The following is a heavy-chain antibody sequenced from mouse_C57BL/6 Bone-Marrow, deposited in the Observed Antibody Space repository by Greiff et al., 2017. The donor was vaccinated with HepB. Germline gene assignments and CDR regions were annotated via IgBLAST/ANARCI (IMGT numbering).Heavy chain of an antibody. V-gene: IGHV5-15*01. Sequence: EVMLVESGGGLVQPGGSLKLSYAASGFTFSDYGMAWVRQAPRKGPEWVAFISNLAYSIYYADTVTGRFTISRENAKNTLYLEMSSLRSEDTAMYYCARQDYGSSYRYFDVWGTGTTVTVSS. D-gene: IGHD1-1*01. CDR3: ARQDYGSSYRYFDV. CDR2: ISNLAYSI. J-gene: IGHJ1*03. CDR1: GFTFSDYG.